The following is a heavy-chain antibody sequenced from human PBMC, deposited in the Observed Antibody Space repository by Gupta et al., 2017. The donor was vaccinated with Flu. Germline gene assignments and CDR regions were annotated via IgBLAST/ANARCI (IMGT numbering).Heavy chain of an antibody. J-gene: IGHJ3*02. CDR1: GFTFSNYA. D-gene: IGHD1-1*01. CDR2: ITGGGSNA. V-gene: IGHV3-23*01. Sequence: EVQLLESGGGLAQPGGSLRLSCATSGFTFSNYAMRWVRQAPGKGLEWVSTITGGGSNAYYADSVKGRFTMSGDSSKKTVYLQMNSLRAEDTAVYYCAKGANWAFEIWGQGTMVIVSS. CDR3: AKGANWAFEI.